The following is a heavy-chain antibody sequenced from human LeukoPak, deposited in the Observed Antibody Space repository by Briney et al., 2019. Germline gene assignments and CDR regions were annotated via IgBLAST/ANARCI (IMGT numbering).Heavy chain of an antibody. J-gene: IGHJ3*02. Sequence: SETLSLTCTVSGGSISSYYWSWIRQPPGKGLEWIGYIYYSGSTNYNPSLKSRVTISVDTSKNQFSLKLSSVTAADTAVYYCARDMVRGVTSPDAFDIWGQGTMVTVSS. V-gene: IGHV4-59*01. CDR1: GGSISSYY. D-gene: IGHD3-10*01. CDR2: IYYSGST. CDR3: ARDMVRGVTSPDAFDI.